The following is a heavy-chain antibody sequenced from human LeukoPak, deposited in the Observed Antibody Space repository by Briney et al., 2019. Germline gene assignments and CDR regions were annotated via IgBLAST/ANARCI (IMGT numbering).Heavy chain of an antibody. Sequence: SEALSLTCTVAGGFISSGGYYWSWIRQCPGKGLEWIGYIYYTGSTYYNPSLKSRVAILVDTSKNQFSLNLSSVTAADTAVYYCARDNSGVLDYWGQGTLVTVSS. CDR3: ARDNSGVLDY. D-gene: IGHD3-10*01. J-gene: IGHJ4*02. CDR2: IYYTGST. CDR1: GGFISSGGYY. V-gene: IGHV4-31*03.